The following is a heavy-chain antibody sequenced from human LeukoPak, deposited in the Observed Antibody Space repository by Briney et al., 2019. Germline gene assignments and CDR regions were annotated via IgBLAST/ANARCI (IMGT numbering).Heavy chain of an antibody. CDR3: ARVGYSSSGNYYNDRGAFDY. D-gene: IGHD3-10*01. CDR1: GGSISTYY. J-gene: IGHJ4*02. CDR2: IYYRGST. Sequence: SETLSLTCTVSGGSISTYYWSWIRQPPGKGLEWIGYIYYRGSTNYNPSLKSRVTISVDTSKNQFSLKLSSVTAADTAVYYCARVGYSSSGNYYNDRGAFDYWGQGTLVTVSS. V-gene: IGHV4-59*01.